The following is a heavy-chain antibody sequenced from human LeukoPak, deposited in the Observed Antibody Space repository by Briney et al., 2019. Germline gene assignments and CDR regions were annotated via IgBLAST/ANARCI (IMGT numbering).Heavy chain of an antibody. V-gene: IGHV6-1*01. D-gene: IGHD6-13*01. Sequence: SQTLSLTCAISGDSVSNNSAAWNWIRQSPSRGLEWLGRTYHRSKWYDDYAVSMTSRITINADTSKNQFSLHLNSVTPEDTAVYYCARDGYSSTWYVFDVWGQGTTVTVSS. CDR1: GDSVSNNSAA. CDR2: TYHRSKWYD. CDR3: ARDGYSSTWYVFDV. J-gene: IGHJ3*01.